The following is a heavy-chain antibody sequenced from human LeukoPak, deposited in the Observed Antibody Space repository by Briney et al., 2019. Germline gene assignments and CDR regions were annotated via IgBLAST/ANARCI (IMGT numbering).Heavy chain of an antibody. V-gene: IGHV3-23*01. D-gene: IGHD5-24*01. J-gene: IGHJ4*02. CDR2: ISGSGGST. Sequence: GGSLRLSCAASGFTFSSYDMTWVRQAPGRGLEWVSAISGSGGSTYYADSVKGRFTISRDNSKNTLYLQMNSLRAEDTAVYYCAKFSGATGGRSSYYFDYWGQGTLVTVSS. CDR1: GFTFSSYD. CDR3: AKFSGATGGRSSYYFDY.